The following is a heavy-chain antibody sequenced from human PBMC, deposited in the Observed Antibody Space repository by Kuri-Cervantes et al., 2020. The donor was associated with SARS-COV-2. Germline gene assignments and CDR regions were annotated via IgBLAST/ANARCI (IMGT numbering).Heavy chain of an antibody. Sequence: GGSLRLSCAASGFSFTSYSMTWVRQTPGKGLEWVSTISVSGGSTYYADSVKGRFTISRDSSENILYLQMNSLRAEDTAVYYCARAYCGGDCEFDYWGQGTLVTVSS. CDR1: GFSFTSYS. CDR3: ARAYCGGDCEFDY. V-gene: IGHV3-23*01. D-gene: IGHD2-21*02. J-gene: IGHJ4*02. CDR2: ISVSGGST.